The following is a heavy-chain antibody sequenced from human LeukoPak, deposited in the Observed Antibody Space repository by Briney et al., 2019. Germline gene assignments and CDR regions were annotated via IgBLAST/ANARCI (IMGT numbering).Heavy chain of an antibody. CDR2: INHSGST. Sequence: SETLSLTCAVYGGSFSGYYWSWIRQPPGKGLEWIGEINHSGSTNYNPSLKSRVTISVDTSKNQFSLKLSSVTAADTAVYYCARGPYYYGSGSYWFDYWGQGTLVTVSS. J-gene: IGHJ4*02. V-gene: IGHV4-34*01. CDR1: GGSFSGYY. D-gene: IGHD3-10*01. CDR3: ARGPYYYGSGSYWFDY.